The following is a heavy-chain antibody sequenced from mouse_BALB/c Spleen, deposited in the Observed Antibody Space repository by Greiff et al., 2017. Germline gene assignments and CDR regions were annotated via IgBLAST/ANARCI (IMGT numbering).Heavy chain of an antibody. CDR1: GFTFSDYG. D-gene: IGHD1-1*01. V-gene: IGHV5-15*02. CDR3: ARVYGSSYYFDY. CDR2: ISNLAYSI. J-gene: IGHJ2*01. Sequence: EVQLVESGGGLVQPGGSRKLSCAASGFTFSDYGMAWVRQAPGKGPEWVAFISNLAYSIYYADTVTGRFTISRENAKNTLYLEMSSLRSEDTAMYYCARVYGSSYYFDYWGQGTTLTVSS.